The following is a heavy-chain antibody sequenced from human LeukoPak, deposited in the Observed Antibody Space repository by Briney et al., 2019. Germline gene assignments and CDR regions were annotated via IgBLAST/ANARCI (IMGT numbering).Heavy chain of an antibody. Sequence: ASVKVSCKASGVTFSRYAIRWVRHAPGQGLEWMGRIIPIFGTANSAQKFQGRVTITADKSTSTAYMERSSLRSEDTAVYYCAREMATVYFDYWGQGTLVTVSS. J-gene: IGHJ4*02. CDR1: GVTFSRYA. V-gene: IGHV1-69*06. CDR3: AREMATVYFDY. D-gene: IGHD5-24*01. CDR2: IIPIFGTA.